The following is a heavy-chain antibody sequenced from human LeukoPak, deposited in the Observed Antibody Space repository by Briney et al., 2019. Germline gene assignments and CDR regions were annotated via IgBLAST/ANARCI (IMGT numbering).Heavy chain of an antibody. CDR3: ARVTGVVAALR. CDR1: GYSIGSGYY. J-gene: IGHJ4*02. Sequence: PSETLSLTCTVSGYSIGSGYYWGWIRQPPGKGLEWIGSIYHSGSTYYNPSLKSRDTISVDTSKNQFSLKLSSVTAADTAVYYCARVTGVVAALRWGQGTLVTVSS. D-gene: IGHD2-15*01. V-gene: IGHV4-38-2*02. CDR2: IYHSGST.